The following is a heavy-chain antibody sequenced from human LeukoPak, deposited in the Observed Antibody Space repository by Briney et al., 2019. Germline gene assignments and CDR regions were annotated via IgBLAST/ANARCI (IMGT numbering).Heavy chain of an antibody. Sequence: SETLSLTCAVYGGSFSGYYWSWIRQPPGKGLEWIGEINHSGSTNYNPSLKSRVTISVDTSKNQFSLKLSSVTAADTAVYYCARLVGAGTPRTYYYGMDVRGKGTTVTVSS. J-gene: IGHJ6*04. D-gene: IGHD1-1*01. CDR1: GGSFSGYY. CDR2: INHSGST. V-gene: IGHV4-34*01. CDR3: ARLVGAGTPRTYYYGMDV.